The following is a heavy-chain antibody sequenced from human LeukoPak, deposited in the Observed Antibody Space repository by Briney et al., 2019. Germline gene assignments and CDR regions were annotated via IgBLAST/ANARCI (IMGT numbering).Heavy chain of an antibody. CDR1: GYTFTSYD. V-gene: IGHV1-8*03. Sequence: GASVKVSCKASGYTFTSYDINWVRQATGQGREWMGWMNPNSGNTGYAQKFQGRVTITRNTSISTAYMELSSLRSEDTAAYYCARGRRRRDIVVVPATWPMGYWGQGTLVTVSS. J-gene: IGHJ4*02. D-gene: IGHD2-2*01. CDR2: MNPNSGNT. CDR3: ARGRRRRDIVVVPATWPMGY.